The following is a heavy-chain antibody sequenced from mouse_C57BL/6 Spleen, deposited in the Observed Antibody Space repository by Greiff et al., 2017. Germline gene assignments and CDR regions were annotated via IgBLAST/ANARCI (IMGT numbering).Heavy chain of an antibody. J-gene: IGHJ2*01. CDR1: GFSLTSYG. CDR2: IWSDGST. Sequence: VKVEESGPGLVAPSQSLSITCTVSGFSLTSYGVHWVRQPPGKGLEWLVVIWSDGSTTYNSALKSRLSISKDNSKSQVFLKMNSLQTDDTAMYYCARGALTGYYFDYWGQGTTLTVSS. CDR3: ARGALTGYYFDY. D-gene: IGHD4-1*01. V-gene: IGHV2-6*03.